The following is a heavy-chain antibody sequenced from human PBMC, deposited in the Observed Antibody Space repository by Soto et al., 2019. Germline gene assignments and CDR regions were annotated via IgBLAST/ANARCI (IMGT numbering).Heavy chain of an antibody. D-gene: IGHD2-15*01. J-gene: IGHJ5*02. CDR2: INPTRGGT. CDR1: GYFFTGYD. V-gene: IGHV1-2*06. CDR3: ARGSGGYCSGGSCYSHWFDP. Sequence: ASVKVSCKASGYFFTGYDMHWVRQAPGQGLEWMGRINPTRGGTNYAQKFQGRVTMTRYTSISTVYMELRRLKSDDTALYYCARGSGGYCSGGSCYSHWFDPWGQGTLVTVSS.